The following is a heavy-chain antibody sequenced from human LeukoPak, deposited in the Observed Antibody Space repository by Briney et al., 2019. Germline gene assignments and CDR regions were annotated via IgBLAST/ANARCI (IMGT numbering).Heavy chain of an antibody. CDR1: EFTFSTYW. V-gene: IGHV3-53*01. Sequence: GGSLRLSCAASEFTFSTYWMSWVRQAPGKGLEWVSVIYSGGSTYYADSVKGRFTISRDNSKNTLYLQMNSLRAEDTAVYYCARMDTAMEEPKIPGGPNWGQGALVTVSS. D-gene: IGHD5-18*01. CDR2: IYSGGST. CDR3: ARMDTAMEEPKIPGGPN. J-gene: IGHJ4*02.